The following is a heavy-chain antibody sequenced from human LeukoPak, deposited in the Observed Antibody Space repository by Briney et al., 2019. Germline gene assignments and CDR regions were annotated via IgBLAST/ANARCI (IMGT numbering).Heavy chain of an antibody. CDR2: ISGSDGST. Sequence: PGGSLRLSCAASRFTFSTYAMSWVRQPPGKGLEWVSAISGSDGSTYYADSVKGRFTISRDNAKNSLYLQMNSLRAEDTAVYYCATSPEGLFAFDIWGQGTMVTVSS. CDR1: RFTFSTYA. J-gene: IGHJ3*02. D-gene: IGHD2/OR15-2a*01. V-gene: IGHV3-23*01. CDR3: ATSPEGLFAFDI.